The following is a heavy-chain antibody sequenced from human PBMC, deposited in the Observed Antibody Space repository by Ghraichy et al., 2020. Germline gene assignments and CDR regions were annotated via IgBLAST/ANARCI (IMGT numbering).Heavy chain of an antibody. D-gene: IGHD2-15*01. CDR3: ARVPVRYCSGGSCDWYFDL. CDR2: INQDGSEK. V-gene: IGHV3-7*01. Sequence: ESLNISCAASGFTFSSYWMSWVRQAPGKGLEWVANINQDGSEKYYVDSVKGRFTISRDNAKNSLYLQMNSLRAEDTAVYYCARVPVRYCSGGSCDWYFDLWGRGTLVTVSS. CDR1: GFTFSSYW. J-gene: IGHJ2*01.